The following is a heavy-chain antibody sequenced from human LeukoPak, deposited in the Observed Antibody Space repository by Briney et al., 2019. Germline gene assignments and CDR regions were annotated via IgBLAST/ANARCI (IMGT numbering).Heavy chain of an antibody. CDR1: GFTVSSNS. CDR3: ARRAGAYSHPYDY. V-gene: IGHV3-53*01. Sequence: GGSLRLSCTVSGFTVSSNSMSWVRQAPGKGLEWVSFIYSAGNTHYSDSVKGRFTISIDNSKNALYLQMNSLRAEDTAVYYCARRAGAYSHPYDYWGQGTLVTVSS. J-gene: IGHJ4*02. D-gene: IGHD4/OR15-4a*01. CDR2: IYSAGNT.